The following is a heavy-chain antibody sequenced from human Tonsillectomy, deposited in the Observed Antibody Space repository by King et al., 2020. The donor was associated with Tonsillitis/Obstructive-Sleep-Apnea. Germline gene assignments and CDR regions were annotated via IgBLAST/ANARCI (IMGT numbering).Heavy chain of an antibody. CDR1: GYSFTNYW. CDR3: ARHMECCTTTNCYMGVYNYRMDV. V-gene: IGHV5-51*01. Sequence: QLVQSGAEVKKPGESLKISCKGSGYSFTNYWSGWVRQMPGKGLEWMGSIYPGDSDTRYSPSFEAQVTISADKSISTAYLQWSSLKASDTAMYYCARHMECCTTTNCYMGVYNYRMDVWGQGTTVTVSS. D-gene: IGHD2-2*02. CDR2: IYPGDSDT. J-gene: IGHJ6*02.